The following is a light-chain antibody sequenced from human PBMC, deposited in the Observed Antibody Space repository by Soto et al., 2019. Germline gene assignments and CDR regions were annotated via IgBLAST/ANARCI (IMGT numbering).Light chain of an antibody. Sequence: EIVMTQSPATLNVSPGERSTLSFMASQSVSSNLAWYQQKPGQAPRLLFYGTSTRATGIPARFRGSGSGTEFTLTIDSLQSEDFAVYYCQQYDDWPPAFGGGSKVDIK. V-gene: IGKV3-15*01. CDR2: GTS. CDR3: QQYDDWPPA. CDR1: QSVSSN. J-gene: IGKJ4*01.